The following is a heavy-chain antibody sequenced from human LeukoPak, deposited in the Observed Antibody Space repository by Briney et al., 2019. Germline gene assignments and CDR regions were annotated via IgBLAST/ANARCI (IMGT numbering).Heavy chain of an antibody. CDR1: GFTFSSYA. CDR2: ISYDGSNK. Sequence: GGSLRLSCAASGFTFSSYAMHWVRQAPGKGLEWVAVISYDGSNKYYADSVKGRFTVSRDNSENTLYLQMNSLRAEDTAVYYCARAGRITTFLNYWGQGTLVTVSS. V-gene: IGHV3-30*04. D-gene: IGHD3-9*01. J-gene: IGHJ4*02. CDR3: ARAGRITTFLNY.